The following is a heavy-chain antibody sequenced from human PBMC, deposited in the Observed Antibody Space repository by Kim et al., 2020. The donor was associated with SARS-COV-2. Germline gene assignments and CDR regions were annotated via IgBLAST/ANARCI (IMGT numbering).Heavy chain of an antibody. CDR1: GGSISSYY. CDR3: ARSHYYGSGSYYYYYGMDV. V-gene: IGHV4-59*13. D-gene: IGHD3-10*01. J-gene: IGHJ6*02. Sequence: SETLSLTCTVSGGSISSYYWSWIRQPPGKGLEWIGYIYYSGSTNYNPSLKSRVTISVDTSKNQFSLKLSSVTAADTAVYYCARSHYYGSGSYYYYYGMDVWGQGTTVTVSS. CDR2: IYYSGST.